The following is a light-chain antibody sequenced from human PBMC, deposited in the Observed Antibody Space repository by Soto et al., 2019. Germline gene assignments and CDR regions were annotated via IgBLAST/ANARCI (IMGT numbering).Light chain of an antibody. V-gene: IGKV3-11*01. CDR3: QHRSDWPPFT. CDR2: DAS. J-gene: IGKJ4*01. Sequence: EIVLTQSPATLSLSPGERATLSCRASQSVSIYLAWYQQKPGQAPRLLIYDASNRATGIPARFSGSGSGTAFTLTISSLEPEDFAVYYCQHRSDWPPFTFGGGTKVEIK. CDR1: QSVSIY.